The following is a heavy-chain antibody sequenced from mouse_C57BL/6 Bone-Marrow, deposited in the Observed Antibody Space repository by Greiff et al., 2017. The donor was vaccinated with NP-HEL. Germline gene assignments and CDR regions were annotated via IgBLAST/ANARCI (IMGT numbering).Heavy chain of an antibody. Sequence: EVHLVESGGGLVKPGGSLKLSCAASGFTFSDYGMHWVRQAPEKGLEWVAYISRGSSTIYYADTVKGRFTISRDNAKNTLFLQMTSLRSEDTAMYYCARPHFDVWGTGTTVTVSS. CDR2: ISRGSSTI. CDR1: GFTFSDYG. J-gene: IGHJ1*03. CDR3: ARPHFDV. V-gene: IGHV5-17*01.